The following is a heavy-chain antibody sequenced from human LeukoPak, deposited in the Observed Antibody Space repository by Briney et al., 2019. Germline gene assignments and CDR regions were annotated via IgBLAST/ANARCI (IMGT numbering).Heavy chain of an antibody. D-gene: IGHD3-22*01. V-gene: IGHV1-69*04. CDR3: ARQPTTYYYDSSGYYWPH. Sequence: ASVKVSCKASGGTFSSYGYAISWVRQAPGQGLEWMGRIIPILGIANYAQKFQGRVTITADKSTSTAYMELSSLRSEDTAVYYCARQPTTYYYDSSGYYWPHWGQGALVTVSS. CDR2: IIPILGIA. CDR1: GGTFSSYGYA. J-gene: IGHJ4*02.